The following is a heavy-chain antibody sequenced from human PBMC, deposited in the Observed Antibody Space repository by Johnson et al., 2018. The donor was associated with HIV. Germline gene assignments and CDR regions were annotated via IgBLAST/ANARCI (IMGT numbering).Heavy chain of an antibody. CDR1: GFTFSSYV. Sequence: RSLRLSCAASGFTFSSYVMHWVRQAPGKGLEWVSVLFSGGTTYYADSVKGRFTISRDNSKNTLSLQMKRLRAEDKAIYYCAKDDNLGVWYSDAFDIWGQGTVVTVSS. D-gene: IGHD2-21*02. CDR2: LFSGGTT. V-gene: IGHV3-NL1*01. CDR3: AKDDNLGVWYSDAFDI. J-gene: IGHJ3*02.